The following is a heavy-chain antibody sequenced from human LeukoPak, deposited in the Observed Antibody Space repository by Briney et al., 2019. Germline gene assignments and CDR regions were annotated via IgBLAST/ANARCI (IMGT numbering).Heavy chain of an antibody. D-gene: IGHD3-22*01. CDR3: ARTSGYYPYYFDY. CDR1: GFTFSSYS. J-gene: IGHJ4*02. Sequence: GGSLRLSCAASGFTFSSYSMNWVRQAPGKGLEWVSSISSSSSYIYYADSVKGRFTISRDNAKNSLYLQMNSLRAEDTAVYYCARTSGYYPYYFDYWGQGTLVTVSS. V-gene: IGHV3-21*01. CDR2: ISSSSSYI.